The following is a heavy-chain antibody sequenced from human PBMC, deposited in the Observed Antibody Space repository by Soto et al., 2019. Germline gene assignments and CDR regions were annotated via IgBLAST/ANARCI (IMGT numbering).Heavy chain of an antibody. J-gene: IGHJ4*02. Sequence: GWSLRLCCAACGFVVYMYWMHWVRQVPGEGPEWVTRINDDGTRTDYADSAKGRFTISRDNAKDILYLQMNALRVDDTAVYYCIRGPRPSSVGTGAFWGQGTLVTVS. CDR3: IRGPRPSSVGTGAF. D-gene: IGHD3-10*01. CDR1: GFVVYMYW. V-gene: IGHV3-74*01. CDR2: INDDGTRT.